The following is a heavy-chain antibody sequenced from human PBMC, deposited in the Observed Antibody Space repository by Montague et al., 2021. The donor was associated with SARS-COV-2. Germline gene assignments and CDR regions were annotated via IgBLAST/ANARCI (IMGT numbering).Heavy chain of an antibody. CDR3: ARLDGYNLRGFDY. V-gene: IGHV5-51*01. Sequence: QSGAEVKKPGESLKISCEGSGYRFTSYWIGWVRQMPGKGLEWMGIIYPGDSDTRYSPSFQGQVTISVDKSISTAYLQWSSLKASGTAMYYCARLDGYNLRGFDYWGQGTLVSVSS. J-gene: IGHJ4*02. D-gene: IGHD5-24*01. CDR1: GYRFTSYW. CDR2: IYPGDSDT.